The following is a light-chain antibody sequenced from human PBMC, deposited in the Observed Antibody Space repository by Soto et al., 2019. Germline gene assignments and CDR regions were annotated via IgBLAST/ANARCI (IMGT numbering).Light chain of an antibody. Sequence: SYELTQPPSVSVAPGETARISCGGTNVGSRSVHWYQQKPGQAPVLVIYYDSDRPSGIPERFSGSNSGNTATLIISRVEAGDEADYYCQVWEATGDQVVFGGGTKLTVL. J-gene: IGLJ2*01. V-gene: IGLV3-21*01. CDR2: YDS. CDR1: NVGSRS. CDR3: QVWEATGDQVV.